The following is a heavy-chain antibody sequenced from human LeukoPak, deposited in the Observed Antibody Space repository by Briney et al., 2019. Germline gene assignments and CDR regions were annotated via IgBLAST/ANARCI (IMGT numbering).Heavy chain of an antibody. D-gene: IGHD3-3*01. CDR1: GFTFDDYA. Sequence: GGSLRLSCAASGFTFDDYAMHWVRQAPGKGLEWVSGISWNSGSIGYADSVKGRFTISRDNSKNTLYLQMNSLRAEDTAVYYCARNLYYDFWSGYLGGVGYYGMDVWGQGTTVTVSS. V-gene: IGHV3-9*01. J-gene: IGHJ6*02. CDR3: ARNLYYDFWSGYLGGVGYYGMDV. CDR2: ISWNSGSI.